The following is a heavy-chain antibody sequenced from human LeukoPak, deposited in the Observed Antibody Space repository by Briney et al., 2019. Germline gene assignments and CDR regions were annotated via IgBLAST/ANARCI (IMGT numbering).Heavy chain of an antibody. CDR1: GFTVSSNY. CDR2: IYSGGST. Sequence: SGGSLRLSCAASGFTVSSNYMSWVRQAPGKGLEWVSVIYSGGSTYYADSVKGRFTISRDDAKNTLYLHMNSLRDDDTAVYYCASDQRYAFDYWGQGILVTVSS. CDR3: ASDQRYAFDY. V-gene: IGHV3-66*01. J-gene: IGHJ4*02. D-gene: IGHD3-9*01.